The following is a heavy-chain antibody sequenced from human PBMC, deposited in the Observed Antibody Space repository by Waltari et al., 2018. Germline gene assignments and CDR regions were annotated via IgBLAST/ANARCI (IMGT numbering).Heavy chain of an antibody. CDR2: INPNSGGT. CDR3: ARDYYGSGSYYNSRWFAFDI. CDR1: GYTFTGSY. J-gene: IGHJ3*02. Sequence: QVQLVQSGAEVKKPGASVKVSCKASGYTFTGSYMHWVRQAPGQGLEWMGWINPNSGGTNYAQKFQGRVTMTRDTSISTAYMELSRLRSDDTAVYYCARDYYGSGSYYNSRWFAFDIWGQGTMVTVSS. D-gene: IGHD3-10*01. V-gene: IGHV1-2*02.